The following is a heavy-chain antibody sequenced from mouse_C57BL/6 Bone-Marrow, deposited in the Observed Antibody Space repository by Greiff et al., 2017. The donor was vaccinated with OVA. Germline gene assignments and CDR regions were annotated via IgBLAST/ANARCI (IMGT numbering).Heavy chain of an antibody. CDR1: GFTFSSYA. CDR2: ISDGGSYT. CDR3: ARGDGNPYYAMDY. Sequence: EVKVVESGGGLVKPGGSLKLSCAASGFTFSSYAMAWVRQTPEKRLEWVATISDGGSYTYYPDNVKGRFTISRDNAKNNLYLQMSHLKSEDTAMYYCARGDGNPYYAMDYWGQGTSVTVSS. D-gene: IGHD2-1*01. J-gene: IGHJ4*01. V-gene: IGHV5-4*03.